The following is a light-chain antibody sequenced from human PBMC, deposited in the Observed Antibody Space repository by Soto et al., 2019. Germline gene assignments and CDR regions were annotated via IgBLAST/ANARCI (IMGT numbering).Light chain of an antibody. CDR1: QSVGSSY. Sequence: EIVLTQSPGTLSLSPGEGATLSCRASQSVGSSYLAWYQQRPGQAPRLLIYGASSRATGIPARFSGSGSGTDFTLTISRLEPEDFAVYYCHQYGTSPYTFGQGTKLEIK. CDR3: HQYGTSPYT. V-gene: IGKV3-20*01. J-gene: IGKJ2*01. CDR2: GAS.